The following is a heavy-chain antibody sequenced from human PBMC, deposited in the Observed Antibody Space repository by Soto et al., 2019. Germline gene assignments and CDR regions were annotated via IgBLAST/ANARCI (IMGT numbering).Heavy chain of an antibody. CDR1: GYTFTSYD. D-gene: IGHD2-2*01. J-gene: IGHJ5*02. Sequence: ASVKVSCKASGYTFTSYDINWVRQATGQGLEWMGWMNPNSGNTGYAQKFQGRVTMTRNTSIGTAYMELSSLRSEDTAVYYCARGPIVVVPAANWFDPWGQGTLVTVSS. CDR3: ARGPIVVVPAANWFDP. V-gene: IGHV1-8*01. CDR2: MNPNSGNT.